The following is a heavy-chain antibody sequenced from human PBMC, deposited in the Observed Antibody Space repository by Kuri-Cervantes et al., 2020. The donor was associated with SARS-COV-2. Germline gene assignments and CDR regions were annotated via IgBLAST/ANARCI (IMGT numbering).Heavy chain of an antibody. D-gene: IGHD6-19*01. CDR2: IYYSGST. CDR3: ARVDGGSGWTYYGMDV. CDR1: GGSISSYY. V-gene: IGHV4-59*08. Sequence: GSLRLSCTVSGGSISSYYWSWIRQPPGKGLEWIGYIYYSGSTNYNPSLKSRVTISVDTSKNQFSLKLSSVTAADTAVYYCARVDGGSGWTYYGMDVWSQGTTVTVSS. J-gene: IGHJ6*02.